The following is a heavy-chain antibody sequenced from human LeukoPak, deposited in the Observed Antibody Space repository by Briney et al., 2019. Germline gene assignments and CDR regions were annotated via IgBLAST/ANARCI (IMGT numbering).Heavy chain of an antibody. Sequence: AGSLRLSCAASGFTFSSYGMSWVRQAPGKGLEWVSAISGSGGSTYSADSVKGRFTISRDNSKNTLYLQMNSLRAEDTAIYFCAKDFRYCGGNCYLYNWFDPWGQGTLVTVSS. D-gene: IGHD2-21*02. CDR3: AKDFRYCGGNCYLYNWFDP. J-gene: IGHJ5*02. CDR2: ISGSGGST. V-gene: IGHV3-23*01. CDR1: GFTFSSYG.